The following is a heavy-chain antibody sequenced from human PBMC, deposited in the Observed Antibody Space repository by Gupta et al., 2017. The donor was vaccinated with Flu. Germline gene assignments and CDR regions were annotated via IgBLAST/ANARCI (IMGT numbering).Heavy chain of an antibody. D-gene: IGHD4-23*01. CDR3: AKDRSGNPAIDY. CDR1: GLTFSDYA. J-gene: IGHJ4*02. Sequence: VQLLESGGALVQPGASLRLSCAASGLTFSDYAMNWVRQAPGKGLEWVSTVGAGGESTYYADSVMGRFTISRDNSKNTVYLQMNSLRGDDTAVYYCAKDRSGNPAIDYWGQGTLVTVS. V-gene: IGHV3-23*01. CDR2: VGAGGEST.